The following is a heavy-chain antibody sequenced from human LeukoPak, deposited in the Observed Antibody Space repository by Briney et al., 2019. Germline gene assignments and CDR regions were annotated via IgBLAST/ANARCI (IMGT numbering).Heavy chain of an antibody. CDR1: GYTFTGYY. CDR2: INPNSGGT. CDR3: ARGQAPVWEIFGVVINGGYFDY. V-gene: IGHV1-2*06. D-gene: IGHD3-3*01. J-gene: IGHJ4*02. Sequence: ASAKVSYKASGYTFTGYYMHWVRQAPGQGLEWMGRINPNSGGTNYAQQFQGRVTMTRDTSISTAYMELSRLRSDGTAVYYCARGQAPVWEIFGVVINGGYFDYWGQGTLVTVSS.